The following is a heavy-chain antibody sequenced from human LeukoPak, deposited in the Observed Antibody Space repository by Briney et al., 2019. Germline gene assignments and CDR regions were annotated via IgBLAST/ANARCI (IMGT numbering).Heavy chain of an antibody. J-gene: IGHJ4*02. CDR3: ARSRPVYGGSHFDY. Sequence: SETLSLTCTVSGGSISSGGYYWSWIRQHPGEGLEWIGYIYYSGSTYYNPSLKSRVTISVDTSKNQFSLKLSSVTAADTAVYYCARSRPVYGGSHFDYWGQGTLVTVSS. V-gene: IGHV4-31*03. CDR2: IYYSGST. D-gene: IGHD4-23*01. CDR1: GGSISSGGYY.